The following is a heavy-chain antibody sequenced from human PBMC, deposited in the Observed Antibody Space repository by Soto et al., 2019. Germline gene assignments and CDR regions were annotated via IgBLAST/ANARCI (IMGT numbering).Heavy chain of an antibody. CDR1: GYTFTSYY. J-gene: IGHJ6*02. CDR2: INPSGGST. CDR3: ARDLSLHPYDILTGYYNYYYYGMDV. V-gene: IGHV1-46*01. D-gene: IGHD3-9*01. Sequence: GASVKVYCKASGYTFTSYYMHWVRQAPGQVLEWMGIINPSGGSTSYAQKFQGRVTMTRDTSTSTVYMELSSLRSEDTAVYYCARDLSLHPYDILTGYYNYYYYGMDVWGQGTTVTVSS.